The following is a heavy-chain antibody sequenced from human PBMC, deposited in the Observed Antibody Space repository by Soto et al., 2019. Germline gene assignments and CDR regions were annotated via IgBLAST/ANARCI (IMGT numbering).Heavy chain of an antibody. Sequence: GGSLRLSCAASGFTFSSYAMSWVRQAPGKGLEWVAAITRNGVKTHYADSVKGRFTISRDNAKNTLSLQMNSLRVEDTAVYYCARYGDYYDRSGHYDRGFDDWGLGTLVTVSS. CDR2: ITRNGVKT. CDR1: GFTFSSYA. J-gene: IGHJ4*02. D-gene: IGHD3-22*01. CDR3: ARYGDYYDRSGHYDRGFDD. V-gene: IGHV3-23*01.